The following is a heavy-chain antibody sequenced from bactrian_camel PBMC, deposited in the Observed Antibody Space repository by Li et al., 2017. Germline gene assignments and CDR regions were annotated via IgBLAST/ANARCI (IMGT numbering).Heavy chain of an antibody. CDR1: GFTFSTYW. D-gene: IGHD3*01. CDR2: INRGGDMS. V-gene: IGHV3S1*01. Sequence: HVQLVESGGGSVQPGGSLRLSCKTFGFTFSTYWMYWVRQAPGKGLEWVSDINRGGDMSYYADSVKGRFTISRDNAKNTLYLQLNSLKPEDTAMYYCAFRHGYYCYSESWTRGYDYWGQGTQVTVS. J-gene: IGHJ4*01. CDR3: AFRHGYYCYSESWTRGYDY.